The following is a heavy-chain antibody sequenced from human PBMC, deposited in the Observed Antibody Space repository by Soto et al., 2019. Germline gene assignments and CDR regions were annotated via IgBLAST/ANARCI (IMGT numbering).Heavy chain of an antibody. Sequence: QVQLQESGPGLVKPSETLSLTCTVSGASMSGSYSSWIRQCPGKGLEWIAYIYYTGSPEYNPSLNSRVTISVDTSKNQFSLKLSAVTAADTAVYFCARGGWYLDYWGQGTLVTVSS. J-gene: IGHJ4*02. V-gene: IGHV4-59*01. CDR2: IYYTGSP. CDR3: ARGGWYLDY. CDR1: GASMSGSY. D-gene: IGHD6-19*01.